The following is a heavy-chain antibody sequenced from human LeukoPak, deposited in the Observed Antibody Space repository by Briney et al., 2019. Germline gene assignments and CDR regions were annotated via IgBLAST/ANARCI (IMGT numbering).Heavy chain of an antibody. V-gene: IGHV4-39*07. CDR1: GGSISSSSYH. Sequence: SETLSLTCTVSGGSISSSSYHWGWIRQPPGKGLEWIGSIYYSGSTYYNPSLKSRVTISVDTSKNQFSLKLSSVTAADTAVYYCAGIVVVVAAVFDPWGQGTLVTVSS. CDR2: IYYSGST. J-gene: IGHJ5*02. D-gene: IGHD2-15*01. CDR3: AGIVVVVAAVFDP.